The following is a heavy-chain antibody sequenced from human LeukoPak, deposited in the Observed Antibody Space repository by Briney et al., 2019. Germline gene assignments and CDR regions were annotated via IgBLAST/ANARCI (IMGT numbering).Heavy chain of an antibody. CDR2: ISGSGVST. D-gene: IGHD4-17*01. J-gene: IGHJ4*02. Sequence: GVSLRLSCAGSGFTFGSYAMSWVRQAPGKGLEWVSGISGSGVSTYYADSVKGRFTISRDNSKNTLYLQMNSLRAADTAIYYCAKTNYGDYLHYFDYWGQGTLVTVSS. V-gene: IGHV3-23*01. CDR3: AKTNYGDYLHYFDY. CDR1: GFTFGSYA.